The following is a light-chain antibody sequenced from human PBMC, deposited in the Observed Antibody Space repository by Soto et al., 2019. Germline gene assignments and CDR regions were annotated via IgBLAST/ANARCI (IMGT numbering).Light chain of an antibody. V-gene: IGKV1-5*01. CDR1: QNINTW. CDR3: QQYNTYWT. CDR2: DAS. Sequence: DIQMTQSPSTLSASVGDRVTITCRASQNINTWLAWYQQKHGKAPKVLIYDASTLQSGVPSRFSGSGSGTEFTLTISSLQPDDFATYYCQQYNTYWTFGQGTKVDIK. J-gene: IGKJ1*01.